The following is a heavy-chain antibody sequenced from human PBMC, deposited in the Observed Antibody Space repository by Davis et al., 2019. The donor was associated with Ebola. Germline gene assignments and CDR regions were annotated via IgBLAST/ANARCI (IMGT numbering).Heavy chain of an antibody. CDR2: INTNTGTP. D-gene: IGHD3-16*01. J-gene: IGHJ5*02. CDR1: GYRFRSYA. V-gene: IGHV7-4-1*02. CDR3: ASEDYDGGSRLDP. Sequence: ASVKVSCKASGYRFRSYAIFWVRQAPGQGLEWMGWINTNTGTPDYAQGFTGRFVFSLDTSVSTAYMQISSLKTEDTAVYSCASEDYDGGSRLDPWGQGTLVTVSS.